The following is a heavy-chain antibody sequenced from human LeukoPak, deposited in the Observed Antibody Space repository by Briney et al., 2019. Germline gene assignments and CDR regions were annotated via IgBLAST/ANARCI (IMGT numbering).Heavy chain of an antibody. J-gene: IGHJ4*02. D-gene: IGHD1-7*01. CDR2: INHSGST. V-gene: IGHV4-34*01. CDR1: GGSFSGYY. CDR3: ARGKEL. Sequence: KASETLSLTCAVYGGSFSGYYWSWIRQPPGKGLEWIGEINHSGSTNYNPSLKSRVTVSVDTSKNQFSLKLSSVTAADTAVYYCARGKELWGRGTLVTVSS.